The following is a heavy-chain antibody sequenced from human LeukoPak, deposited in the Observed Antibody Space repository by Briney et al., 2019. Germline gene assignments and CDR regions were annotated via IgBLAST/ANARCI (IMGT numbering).Heavy chain of an antibody. CDR2: IRSKAYGGTT. Sequence: GGSLRLSCTASGFTFGDYAMSWVRQAPGKGLEWVGFIRSKAYGGTTEYAAAVKGRFTISRDESKSIAYLQMNSLKTEDTAVYYCTTVTNNDYWGQGTLVTVSS. CDR1: GFTFGDYA. D-gene: IGHD4-17*01. CDR3: TTVTNNDY. V-gene: IGHV3-49*04. J-gene: IGHJ4*01.